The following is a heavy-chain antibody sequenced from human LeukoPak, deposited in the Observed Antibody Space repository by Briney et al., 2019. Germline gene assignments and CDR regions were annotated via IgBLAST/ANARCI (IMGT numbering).Heavy chain of an antibody. CDR2: ISSGSTYI. CDR3: ATEGVCSSTSCPPPL. V-gene: IGHV3-21*01. Sequence: GGSLRLSCAASEFTFSTYSMNWVRQAPGKGLEWVSSISSGSTYIYYADSVKGRFTISRDNAKNSLYLQMNSLRAEDTAVYYCATEGVCSSTSCPPPLWGQGTLVTVSS. J-gene: IGHJ4*02. D-gene: IGHD2-2*01. CDR1: EFTFSTYS.